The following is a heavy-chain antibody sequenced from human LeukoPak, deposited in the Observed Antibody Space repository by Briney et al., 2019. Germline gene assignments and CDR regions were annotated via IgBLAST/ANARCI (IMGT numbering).Heavy chain of an antibody. J-gene: IGHJ6*04. D-gene: IGHD2-2*01. CDR1: GSIFTSYW. CDR3: ARGPAANPADYYYYGMDV. CDR2: IDPSDSYT. V-gene: IGHV5-10-1*01. Sequence: GASLQISCEGSGSIFTSYWSSGGRQVPGKGLGGMGRIDPSDSYTNDSPSFQGHVTISADKSISTAYLQWSSLKASDTAMYYCARGPAANPADYYYYGMDVWGKGTTVTVSS.